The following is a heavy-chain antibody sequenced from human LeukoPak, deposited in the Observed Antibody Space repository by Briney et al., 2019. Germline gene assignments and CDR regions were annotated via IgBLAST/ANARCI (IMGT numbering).Heavy chain of an antibody. Sequence: PSQTLSLTCTVSGGSISSGSYYWSWIRQPAGKGLEWIGRIYTSGSTNYNPSLKSRVTMSVDTSKNQFSLKLSSVTAADTAVYYCARRGIAAAGTYYYYMDVWGKGTTVTISS. CDR2: IYTSGST. V-gene: IGHV4-61*02. CDR3: ARRGIAAAGTYYYYMDV. D-gene: IGHD6-13*01. J-gene: IGHJ6*03. CDR1: GGSISSGSYY.